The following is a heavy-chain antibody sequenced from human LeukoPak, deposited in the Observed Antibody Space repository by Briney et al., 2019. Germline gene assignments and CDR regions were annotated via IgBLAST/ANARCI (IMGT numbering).Heavy chain of an antibody. D-gene: IGHD3-10*01. CDR1: GGSISSYY. CDR3: ARDAYYGSGSYYPFDY. J-gene: IGHJ4*02. Sequence: MPSETLSLTCTVSGGSISSYYWSWIRQPAGKGLEWIGRIYTSGSTNYNPSLKSRVTMSVDTSKNQFSLKLSSVTAADTAVYYCARDAYYGSGSYYPFDYWGQGTLVTVPS. CDR2: IYTSGST. V-gene: IGHV4-4*07.